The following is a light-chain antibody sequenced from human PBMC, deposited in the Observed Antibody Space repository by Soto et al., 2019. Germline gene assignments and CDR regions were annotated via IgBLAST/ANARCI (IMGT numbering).Light chain of an antibody. CDR1: QSIGTY. CDR2: AAS. CDR3: QQSYSTPYT. V-gene: IGKV1-39*01. J-gene: IGKJ2*01. Sequence: DIQMTQSPSSLSASVGDRVTITCRASQSIGTYLSWYQQKPGKAPKLLIYAASSLQSGVPSSFGGSGSGTDFTLTISSLQPEDFATYICQQSYSTPYTFGQGTTLEIK.